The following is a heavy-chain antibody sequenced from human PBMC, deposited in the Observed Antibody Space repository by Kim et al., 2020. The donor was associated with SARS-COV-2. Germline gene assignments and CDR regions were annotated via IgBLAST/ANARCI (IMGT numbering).Heavy chain of an antibody. Sequence: GESLQISCKGSGYSFSSYWITWVRQMPGKGLEWMGMIDPSDSYTNYSPSFQGHVTISTDKSISTAYLQWSSLKASDTAMYYCARRENYGSGSHSDSWGQGTLVTVSS. CDR3: ARRENYGSGSHSDS. D-gene: IGHD3-10*01. V-gene: IGHV5-10-1*01. J-gene: IGHJ4*02. CDR2: IDPSDSYT. CDR1: GYSFSSYW.